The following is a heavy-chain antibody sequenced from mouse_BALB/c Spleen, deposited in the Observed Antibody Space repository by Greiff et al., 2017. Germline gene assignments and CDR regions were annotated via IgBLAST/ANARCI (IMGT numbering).Heavy chain of an antibody. CDR2: MSSGGSDT. V-gene: IGHV5-6*01. CDR3: GRIWDGYAMDY. Sequence: VQLQESGGDLVKPGGSLTLSCAASGFTFSSYGMSSVRQTPHKRLEWVVTMSSGGSDTYYPHSVKGRFTISRDNAKNTLYLQLSSLKSEDTAMYYGGRIWDGYAMDYWGQGTSVTVSS. J-gene: IGHJ4*01. D-gene: IGHD4-1*01. CDR1: GFTFSSYG.